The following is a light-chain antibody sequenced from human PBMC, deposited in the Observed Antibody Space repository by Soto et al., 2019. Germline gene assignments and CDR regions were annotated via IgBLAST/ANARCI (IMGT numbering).Light chain of an antibody. J-gene: IGKJ4*01. CDR2: GAS. V-gene: IGKV3-15*01. CDR3: QQYSSWPLT. Sequence: EIVMTQSPATLSVSPGERATLSCRASQSVRSSYLSWYQQKPGQAPRLLIYGASTRATGIPARFSGSGSGTEFTPTISSLQSEDFAVYYCQQYSSWPLTFGGGTKVDIK. CDR1: QSVRSSY.